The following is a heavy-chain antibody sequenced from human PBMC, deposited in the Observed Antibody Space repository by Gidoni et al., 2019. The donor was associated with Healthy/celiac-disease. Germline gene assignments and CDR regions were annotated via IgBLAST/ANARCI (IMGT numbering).Heavy chain of an antibody. CDR3: ARGWGGKTRAFDI. D-gene: IGHD1-1*01. CDR1: GGSISSSSYY. Sequence: QLQLQESGPGLVKPSETLSLTCTVSGGSISSSSYYCGWIRQPPGKGLELIGSIYYRGSTYYNPSLKSQVTISVDTSKNQFSLKLRCVTAADTAVYYCARGWGGKTRAFDIWGKGTMVTVSS. CDR2: IYYRGST. V-gene: IGHV4-39*01. J-gene: IGHJ3*02.